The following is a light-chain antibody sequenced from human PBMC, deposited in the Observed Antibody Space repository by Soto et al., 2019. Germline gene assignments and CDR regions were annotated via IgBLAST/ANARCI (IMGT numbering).Light chain of an antibody. CDR2: DAS. CDR1: QSISSW. V-gene: IGKV1-5*01. Sequence: DIQMTQSPSTLSASVGDRVTITCRASQSISSWLAWYQQKPGKAPKLLIYDASSLESGLPSRFSGSGSGTEFTLTINSLQPDDFATYYCQQYNSYSGAFGQGTKVEIK. J-gene: IGKJ1*01. CDR3: QQYNSYSGA.